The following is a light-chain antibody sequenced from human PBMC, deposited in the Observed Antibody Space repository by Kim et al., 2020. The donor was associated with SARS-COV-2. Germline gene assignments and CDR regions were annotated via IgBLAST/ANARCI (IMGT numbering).Light chain of an antibody. Sequence: VSPGERATLSCRDSQSDGINLVWYQQKRGQAPRLLIYGASTRATNIPARFSGSGSGTDFSITISSLQSEDFAVYYCQQNNNWPLTFGGGTKVDIK. V-gene: IGKV3-15*01. CDR2: GAS. CDR3: QQNNNWPLT. J-gene: IGKJ4*01. CDR1: QSDGIN.